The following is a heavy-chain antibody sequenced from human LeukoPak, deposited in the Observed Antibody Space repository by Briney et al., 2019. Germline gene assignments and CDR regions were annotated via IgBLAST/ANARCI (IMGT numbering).Heavy chain of an antibody. CDR2: ISSSGSYI. Sequence: TGGSLRLSCAASGVTLSSYNRNWVRQAPGKGLEWVSSISSSGSYIYYADLVKGRFTISRDNAENSLYPQMNSLRAEDTAVYYCARGYSFGFKTIDYWGQGTLVTVSS. V-gene: IGHV3-21*06. CDR1: GVTLSSYN. J-gene: IGHJ4*02. D-gene: IGHD5-18*01. CDR3: ARGYSFGFKTIDY.